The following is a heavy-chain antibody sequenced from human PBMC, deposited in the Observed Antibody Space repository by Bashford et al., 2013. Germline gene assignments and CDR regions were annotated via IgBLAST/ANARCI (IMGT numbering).Heavy chain of an antibody. V-gene: IGHV1-2*02. Sequence: VASVKVSCKALRYTFTGYYINWMRQAPGQGLEWMGWIDPDSGDTNVAQKFQGRVTMTKDTSINTAYVELSRLRSDDTAVYYCARESVIGRFDYWGQGTLVTVSS. CDR1: RYTFTGYY. J-gene: IGHJ4*02. CDR2: IDPDSGDT. D-gene: IGHD1-26*01. CDR3: ARESVIGRFDY.